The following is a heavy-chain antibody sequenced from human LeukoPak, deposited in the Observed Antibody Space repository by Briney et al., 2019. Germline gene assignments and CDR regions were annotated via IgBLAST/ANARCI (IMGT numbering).Heavy chain of an antibody. CDR3: AKDSAYYGSGSLTYFDY. CDR2: ISGSGGST. J-gene: IGHJ4*02. V-gene: IGHV3-23*01. Sequence: PGGSLRLSCAASGITFSSYAMSWVRQAPGQGLEWVSAISGSGGSTYYADSVKGRFTISRDNSKNTLYLQMNSPRAEDTAVYYCAKDSAYYGSGSLTYFDYWGQGTLVTVSS. CDR1: GITFSSYA. D-gene: IGHD3-10*01.